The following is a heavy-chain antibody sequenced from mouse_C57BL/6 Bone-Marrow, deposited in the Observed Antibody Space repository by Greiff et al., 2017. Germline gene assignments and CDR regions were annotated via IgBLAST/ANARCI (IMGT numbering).Heavy chain of an antibody. CDR2: ILPGSGST. CDR3: ARGRIPITTDYAMDY. V-gene: IGHV1-9*01. J-gene: IGHJ4*01. Sequence: QLPQSEAELMQPGASVKLSCKATGYTFTGYWIEWVKQRPGHGLEWIGEILPGSGSTNYNEKFKGKATFTADTSSNTAYMQLSSLTTEDSAIYYCARGRIPITTDYAMDYWGQGTSVTVSS. D-gene: IGHD1-1*01. CDR1: GYTFTGYW.